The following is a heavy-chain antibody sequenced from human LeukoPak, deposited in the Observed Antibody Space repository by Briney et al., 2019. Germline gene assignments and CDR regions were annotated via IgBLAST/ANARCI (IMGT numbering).Heavy chain of an antibody. CDR1: GGSFSGYY. CDR2: INHSGST. J-gene: IGHJ4*02. CDR3: ARLSGGGRHPGGY. V-gene: IGHV4-34*01. Sequence: PSETLSLTCAVYGGSFSGYYWSWIRQPPGKGLEWIGEINHSGSTNYNPSLKSRVTISVDTSKNQFSLKLSSVTAADTAVYYCARLSGGGRHPGGYWGQGTLVTVSS. D-gene: IGHD2-15*01.